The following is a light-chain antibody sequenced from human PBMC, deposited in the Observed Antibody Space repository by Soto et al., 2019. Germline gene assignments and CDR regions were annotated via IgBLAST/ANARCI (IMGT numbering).Light chain of an antibody. Sequence: DIVLTQSPGTLSLYPGERATLSCRASQSVNSLYLAWYQQKPGQAPRLLIYGASSRATGIPDRFSGSGSGTDFTLTISRLEPEDFAVYYCQYYSGSQTFGGGTKVDIK. J-gene: IGKJ4*01. CDR3: QYYSGSQT. CDR2: GAS. V-gene: IGKV3-20*01. CDR1: QSVNSLY.